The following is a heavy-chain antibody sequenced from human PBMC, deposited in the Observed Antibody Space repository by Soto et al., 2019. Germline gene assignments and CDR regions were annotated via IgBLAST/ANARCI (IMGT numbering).Heavy chain of an antibody. D-gene: IGHD3-3*01. CDR2: ISSSSSAI. J-gene: IGHJ4*02. V-gene: IGHV3-48*02. CDR3: ARAAYDFWSGAYYFDY. CDR1: GFTFSSYS. Sequence: GGSLRLSCAASGFTFSSYSMNWVRQAPGKGLEWVSYISSSSSAIYYADSVKGRFTISRDNAKNSLYLQVNSLRDEDTAVYYCARAAYDFWSGAYYFDYWGQGTLVTSPQ.